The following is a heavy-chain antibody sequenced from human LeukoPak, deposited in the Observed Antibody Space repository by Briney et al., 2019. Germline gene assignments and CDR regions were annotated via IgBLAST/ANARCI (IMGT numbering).Heavy chain of an antibody. D-gene: IGHD3-3*01. CDR2: TIPILGIA. V-gene: IGHV1-69*04. CDR1: GGTFSSYA. J-gene: IGHJ5*02. CDR3: ASAQYYDFWSGYLFDP. Sequence: ASVKVSCKASGGTFSSYAISWVRQAPGQGLEWMGRTIPILGIANYAQKFQGRVTITADKSTSTAYMELSSLRSEDTGVYYCASAQYYDFWSGYLFDPWGQGTLVTVSS.